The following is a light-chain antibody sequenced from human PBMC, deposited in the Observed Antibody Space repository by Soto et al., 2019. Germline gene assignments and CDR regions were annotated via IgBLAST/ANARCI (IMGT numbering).Light chain of an antibody. V-gene: IGKV3-20*01. CDR3: QQYGSSPPWT. CDR2: GAS. Sequence: EIVLTQSPGTLSLSPGERATLSCRPSQSVSSSYLAWYQQKPGQAPRLLIYGASNRSTGIPDRFSGSGSGTDFTLTISRLEPEDFAVYYCQQYGSSPPWTFGQGTKVEIK. CDR1: QSVSSSY. J-gene: IGKJ1*01.